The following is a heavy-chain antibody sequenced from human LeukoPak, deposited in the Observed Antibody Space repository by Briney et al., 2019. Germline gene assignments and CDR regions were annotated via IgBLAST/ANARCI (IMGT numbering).Heavy chain of an antibody. J-gene: IGHJ5*02. Sequence: ASETLSLTCTVSGGSISSSSYYWGWIRQPPGKGLEWIGSIYYSGCTYYNPSLKSRVTISVDTSKNQFSLKLSSVTAADTAVYYCARDHRVLRFLEPKGWFDPWGQGTLVTVSS. V-gene: IGHV4-39*07. CDR1: GGSISSSSYY. CDR2: IYYSGCT. CDR3: ARDHRVLRFLEPKGWFDP. D-gene: IGHD3-3*01.